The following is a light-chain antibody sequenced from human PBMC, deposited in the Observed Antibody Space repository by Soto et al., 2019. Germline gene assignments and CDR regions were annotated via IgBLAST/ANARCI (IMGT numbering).Light chain of an antibody. CDR2: DAS. J-gene: IGKJ5*01. CDR3: QQRSNWPPS. Sequence: EVVVTQSPASLSLSPGERATLSRRASQSVSSYVAWYQQKPGQAPRLLIYDASNRAAGIPARFSGSGSGTDFTLTISSLEPEDFAVYYCQQRSNWPPSFGQGTRLDIK. V-gene: IGKV3-11*01. CDR1: QSVSSY.